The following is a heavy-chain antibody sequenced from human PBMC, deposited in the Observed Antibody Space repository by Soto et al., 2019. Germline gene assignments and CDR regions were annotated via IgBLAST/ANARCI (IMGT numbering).Heavy chain of an antibody. D-gene: IGHD3-9*01. CDR3: ARTYYDILTGRRDAFDI. V-gene: IGHV5-10-1*01. J-gene: IGHJ3*02. Sequence: PGESLKISCKGSGYSFTSYWISWVRQMPGKSLEWMGRIDPSDSYTNYSPSFQGHVTISADKSISTAYLQWSSLKASDTAMYYCARTYYDILTGRRDAFDIWGQGTMVTVSS. CDR2: IDPSDSYT. CDR1: GYSFTSYW.